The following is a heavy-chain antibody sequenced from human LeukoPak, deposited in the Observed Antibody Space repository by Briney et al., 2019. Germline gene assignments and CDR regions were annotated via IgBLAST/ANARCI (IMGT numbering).Heavy chain of an antibody. CDR3: TRGLVVLSATSWAFDI. CDR1: GYTFTSYD. V-gene: IGHV1-8*01. CDR2: MNPNSGNT. D-gene: IGHD2-15*01. Sequence: ASVKVSCKASGYTFTSYDISWVRQATGQGLEWMGWMNPNSGNTGYAQKFQARVSMTRNTSISTAYMELSSLRSEDTAVYYCTRGLVVLSATSWAFDIWGHGTMVTVSS. J-gene: IGHJ3*02.